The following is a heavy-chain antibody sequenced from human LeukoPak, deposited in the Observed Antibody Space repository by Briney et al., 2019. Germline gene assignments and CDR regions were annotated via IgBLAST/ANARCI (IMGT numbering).Heavy chain of an antibody. V-gene: IGHV3-7*04. CDR3: ARAVTSSRANDY. Sequence: PGGSLRLSCGASGFTFSSYWMSWVRQAPGKGLEWVANIRQDGNEKYYVDSVKGRLTISRDNAMNSLYLQMNSLRAEDTAIYYCARAVTSSRANDYWGQGTLVAVSS. J-gene: IGHJ4*02. CDR2: IRQDGNEK. CDR1: GFTFSSYW. D-gene: IGHD2-2*01.